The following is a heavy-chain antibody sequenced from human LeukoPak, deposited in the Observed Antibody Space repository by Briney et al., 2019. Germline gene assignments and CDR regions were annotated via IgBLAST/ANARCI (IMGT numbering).Heavy chain of an antibody. V-gene: IGHV1-18*01. J-gene: IGHJ4*02. CDR1: GYTFTSYG. D-gene: IGHD2-15*01. CDR2: ISAYNGNT. CDR3: ARDWGYCSGGSCYHRPDY. Sequence: ASVKVSCKASGYTFTSYGISWVRQAPGQGLEWMGWISAYNGNTIYAQKLQGRVTLTTDTSTSTAYMELRSLRSDDTAVFYCARDWGYCSGGSCYHRPDYWGQGTLVTVSS.